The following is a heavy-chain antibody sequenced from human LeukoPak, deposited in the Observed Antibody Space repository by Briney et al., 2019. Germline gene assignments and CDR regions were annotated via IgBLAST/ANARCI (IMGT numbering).Heavy chain of an antibody. V-gene: IGHV4-61*02. CDR1: GGSISSGSYY. D-gene: IGHD5-24*01. Sequence: SQTLSLTCTVSGGSISSGSYYWSWIRQPAGKGLEWIVRIYTSGSTNYNPSLKSRVTISVDTSKNQFSLKLSSVTAADTAVYYCARETRDGYNKVDYWGQGTLVTVSS. J-gene: IGHJ4*02. CDR3: ARETRDGYNKVDY. CDR2: IYTSGST.